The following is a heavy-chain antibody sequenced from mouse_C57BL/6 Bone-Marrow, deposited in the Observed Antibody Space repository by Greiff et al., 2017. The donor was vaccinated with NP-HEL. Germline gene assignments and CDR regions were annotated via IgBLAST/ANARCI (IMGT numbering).Heavy chain of an antibody. J-gene: IGHJ1*03. V-gene: IGHV1-76*01. CDR1: GYTFTDYY. Sequence: QVQLKESGAELVRPGASVKLSCKASGYTFTDYYINWVKQRPGQGLEWIARIYPGSGNTYYNEKFKGKATLTAEKSSSTAYMQLSSLTSEDSAVYFCASGHYYGSSPYWYFDVWGTGTTVTVSS. D-gene: IGHD1-1*01. CDR3: ASGHYYGSSPYWYFDV. CDR2: IYPGSGNT.